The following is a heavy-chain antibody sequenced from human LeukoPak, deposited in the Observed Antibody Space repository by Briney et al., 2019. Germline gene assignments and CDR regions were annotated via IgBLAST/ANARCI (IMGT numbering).Heavy chain of an antibody. CDR2: INSRGNYI. Sequence: GGSLRLSCAASGFTFSSYWMHWVRQAPGKGLEWVSSINSRGNYIYYSDSLKGRFTISRDNARSSLYLQMSSLRAEDTAVYYCARRREHGSGSDWLWGQGTLVTVSS. D-gene: IGHD3-10*01. CDR3: ARRREHGSGSDWL. V-gene: IGHV3-21*01. CDR1: GFTFSSYW. J-gene: IGHJ4*02.